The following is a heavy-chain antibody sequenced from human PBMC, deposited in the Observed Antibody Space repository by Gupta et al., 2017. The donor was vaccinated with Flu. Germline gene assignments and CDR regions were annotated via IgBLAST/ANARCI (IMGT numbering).Heavy chain of an antibody. J-gene: IGHJ5*02. D-gene: IGHD1-7*01. CDR2: IHHSGSV. CDR3: ARDSGAAGTMDP. Sequence: SWIRQHPEKGLEWIGYIHHSGSVHYNPSLKSRLIIAVDTSKNQFSLRLSSVTAADTAVYYCARDSGAAGTMDPWGQGTLVTVAS. V-gene: IGHV4-31*02.